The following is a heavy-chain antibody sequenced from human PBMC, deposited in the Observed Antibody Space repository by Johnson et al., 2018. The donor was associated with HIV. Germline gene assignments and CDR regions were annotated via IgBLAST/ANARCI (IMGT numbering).Heavy chain of an antibody. CDR3: ARTLGRHDDAFDI. Sequence: VQLVESGGGLIQPGGSLRLSCAASGFTVSSNYMSWVRQAPGKGLEWVSVIYRGGSTYYADSVKGRFTISRDNSKNTLYLQMNRLRAEDTAVYYCARTLGRHDDAFDIWGQGTMVTVSS. CDR2: IYRGGST. V-gene: IGHV3-53*01. J-gene: IGHJ3*02. CDR1: GFTVSSNY. D-gene: IGHD6-6*01.